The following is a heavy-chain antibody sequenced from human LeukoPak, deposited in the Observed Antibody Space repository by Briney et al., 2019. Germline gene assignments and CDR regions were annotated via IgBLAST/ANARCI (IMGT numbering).Heavy chain of an antibody. CDR2: IWFDGSNK. CDR3: ARDREMSTSTFDY. J-gene: IGHJ4*02. CDR1: GFTFSNYA. D-gene: IGHD5-24*01. Sequence: GGSLRLSCAASGFTFSNYAMSWVRQAPGKGLEWVAVIWFDGSNKYYADSVKGRFTISRDNSKKTLYLQMYSLRAEDTAVYYCARDREMSTSTFDYWGQGTLVTVSS. V-gene: IGHV3-33*01.